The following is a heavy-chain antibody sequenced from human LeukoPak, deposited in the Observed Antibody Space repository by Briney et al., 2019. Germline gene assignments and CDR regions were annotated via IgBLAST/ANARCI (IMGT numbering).Heavy chain of an antibody. CDR1: GFTFSDYY. CDR3: AKSTPLRFLESGYMDV. J-gene: IGHJ6*03. CDR2: ISSSGSTI. V-gene: IGHV3-11*04. Sequence: GGSLRLSCADSGFTFSDYYMSWIRRAPGKGLEWVSYISSSGSTIYYADSVKGRFTISRDNSKNTLYLQMNSLRAEDTAVYYCAKSTPLRFLESGYMDVWGKGTTVTVSS. D-gene: IGHD3-3*01.